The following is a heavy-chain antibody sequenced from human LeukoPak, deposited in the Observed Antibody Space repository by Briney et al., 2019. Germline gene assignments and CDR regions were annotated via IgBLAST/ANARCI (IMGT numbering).Heavy chain of an antibody. CDR3: ARRDCSGGSCYRAPLAY. Sequence: GGSLRLSCAASGFTFSSYSMNWVRQAPGKGLEWVSSISSSSSYIYYADSVKGRFTISRDNAKNSLYLQMNSLRAEDTAVYYCARRDCSGGSCYRAPLAYWGQGTLVTVSS. CDR1: GFTFSSYS. CDR2: ISSSSSYI. J-gene: IGHJ4*02. D-gene: IGHD2-15*01. V-gene: IGHV3-21*01.